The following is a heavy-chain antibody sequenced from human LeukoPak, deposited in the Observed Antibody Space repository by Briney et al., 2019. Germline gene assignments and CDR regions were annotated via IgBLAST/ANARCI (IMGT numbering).Heavy chain of an antibody. CDR3: AREEYSSNSFDY. CDR2: ISYDGSNK. Sequence: GGSLRLSCAASGFTFSSYAMHWVRQAPGKGLEWVAVISYDGSNKYYADSVKGRFTISRDNSKNTLYLQMNSLRAEDTAVYYCAREEYSSNSFDYWGQGTLVTVSS. J-gene: IGHJ4*02. V-gene: IGHV3-30*04. D-gene: IGHD6-6*01. CDR1: GFTFSSYA.